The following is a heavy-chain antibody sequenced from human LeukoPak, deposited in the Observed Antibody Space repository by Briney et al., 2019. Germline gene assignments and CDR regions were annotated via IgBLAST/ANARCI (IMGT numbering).Heavy chain of an antibody. CDR2: ISSSSSYI. J-gene: IGHJ3*02. V-gene: IGHV3-21*01. Sequence: GGSLRLSCAASGFTFSSYSMNWVRQAPGKGLEWVSSISSSSSYIYYAASVKGRFTISRDNAKNSLYLQMNSLRAEDTAVYYCANTQGAEDAFDIWGQGTMVTVSS. D-gene: IGHD3-16*01. CDR1: GFTFSSYS. CDR3: ANTQGAEDAFDI.